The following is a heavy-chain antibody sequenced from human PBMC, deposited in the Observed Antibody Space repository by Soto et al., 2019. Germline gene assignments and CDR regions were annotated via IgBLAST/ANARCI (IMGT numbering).Heavy chain of an antibody. J-gene: IGHJ6*02. CDR2: IYPGDSDT. CDR3: ASRTAGSTSDYYYYGMDV. CDR1: GYSFTSYW. Sequence: GESLKISCKGSGYSFTSYWIGWVRQMPGKGLEWMGIIYPGDSDTRYSPSLQGQVTLSADKSISTAYLQWNSLKASDTAMYYCASRTAGSTSDYYYYGMDVWGQGTTVTVSS. V-gene: IGHV5-51*01. D-gene: IGHD2-2*01.